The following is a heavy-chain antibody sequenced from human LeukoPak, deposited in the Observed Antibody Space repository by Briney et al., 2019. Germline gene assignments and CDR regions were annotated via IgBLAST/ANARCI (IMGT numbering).Heavy chain of an antibody. V-gene: IGHV4-38-2*01. D-gene: IGHD6-6*01. CDR1: GYSISSGYY. CDR2: IYHSGST. J-gene: IGHJ4*02. Sequence: SETLSLTCAVSGYSISSGYYWGWIRQPPGKGLEWIGSIYHSGSTYYNPSLKSRVTISVDTSKNQFSLKLSSVTAADTAVYYCASNLYSSSSVDYWGQGTLVTVSS. CDR3: ASNLYSSSSVDY.